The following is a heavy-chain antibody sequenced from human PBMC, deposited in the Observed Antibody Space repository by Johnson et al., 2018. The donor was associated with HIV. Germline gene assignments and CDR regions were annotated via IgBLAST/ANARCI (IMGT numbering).Heavy chain of an antibody. CDR3: VREMAATNAWALDI. CDR2: IKQDGSEK. Sequence: VQLVESGGGLVQPGGSLRVSCAASGFTFSTYAMHWVRQAPGKGLEWVANIKQDGSEKYYVDSLKGRFTISRDNAKNSLYLQMDSLRPEDTALYYCVREMAATNAWALDIWGQGTMVTVSS. J-gene: IGHJ3*02. D-gene: IGHD5-24*01. CDR1: GFTFSTYA. V-gene: IGHV3-7*03.